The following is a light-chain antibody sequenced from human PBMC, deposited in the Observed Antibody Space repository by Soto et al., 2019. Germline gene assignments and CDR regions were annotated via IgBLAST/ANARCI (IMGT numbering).Light chain of an antibody. CDR2: DAS. V-gene: IGKV3D-11*02. CDR3: QQRSNWPIT. Sequence: EIVMTQSPGTLSLSPGETVTLSCRASQTIDSNYLSWYQQKPGQAPRLLIYDASNRAKGIPARFSGSGPGTDFTLTISSLEPEDFAVYYCQQRSNWPITFGQGTRLE. J-gene: IGKJ5*01. CDR1: QTIDSNY.